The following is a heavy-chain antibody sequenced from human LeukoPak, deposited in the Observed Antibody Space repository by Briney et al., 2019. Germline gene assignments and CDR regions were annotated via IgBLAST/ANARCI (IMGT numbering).Heavy chain of an antibody. CDR2: ISGSGGST. CDR3: TTGIGNYYYY. D-gene: IGHD1-14*01. Sequence: QAGGSLRLSCAASGFTFSSYAMSWVRQAPGKGLEWVSAISGSGGSTYYADSVKGRFTISRDNAKNTLYLQMDSLRAEDTAVYYCTTGIGNYYYYWGQGTLVTVAS. CDR1: GFTFSSYA. J-gene: IGHJ4*02. V-gene: IGHV3-23*01.